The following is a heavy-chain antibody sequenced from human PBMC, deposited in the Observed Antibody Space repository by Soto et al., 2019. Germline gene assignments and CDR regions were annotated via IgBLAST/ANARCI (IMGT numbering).Heavy chain of an antibody. D-gene: IGHD3-9*01. V-gene: IGHV1-2*02. Sequence: ASVKVSCKASGYTFTGYYMHWVRQAPGQGLEWMGWINADNGDTNYAQKFQGRVTITRDTSTSTAYMELSSLRSDDTAVYYCAVDILAGALAFDIWGQGTTVTVSS. CDR2: INADNGDT. CDR1: GYTFTGYY. CDR3: AVDILAGALAFDI. J-gene: IGHJ3*02.